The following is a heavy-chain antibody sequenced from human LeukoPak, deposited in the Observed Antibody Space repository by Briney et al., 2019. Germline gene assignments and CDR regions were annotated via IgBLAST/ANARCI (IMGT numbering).Heavy chain of an antibody. CDR2: ISSFSSTI. CDR1: GFTFSSYA. J-gene: IGHJ6*02. D-gene: IGHD2-21*02. V-gene: IGHV3-48*04. Sequence: GGSLRLSCAASGFTFSSYAMSWVRQAPGKGLEWLSYISSFSSTIYYADSVKGRFTISRDNAENSLYLQMNSLRAEDTAVYYCARESGDSRYFYYGMDVWGQGTTVTVSS. CDR3: ARESGDSRYFYYGMDV.